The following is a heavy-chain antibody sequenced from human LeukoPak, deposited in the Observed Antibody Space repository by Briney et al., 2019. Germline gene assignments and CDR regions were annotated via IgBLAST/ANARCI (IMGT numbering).Heavy chain of an antibody. J-gene: IGHJ5*02. CDR2: IYSGGNT. CDR1: GFTVSINS. V-gene: IGHV3-66*01. CDR3: ARDLGQYYDTSDNWFDP. D-gene: IGHD3-22*01. Sequence: GGSLRLSCTVSGFTVSINSMSWVRQAPGKGLEWVSFIYSGGNTHYSDSVKGRFTISRDNSKNTLYLQMNSLRAEDTAVYYCARDLGQYYDTSDNWFDPWGQGTLVTVSS.